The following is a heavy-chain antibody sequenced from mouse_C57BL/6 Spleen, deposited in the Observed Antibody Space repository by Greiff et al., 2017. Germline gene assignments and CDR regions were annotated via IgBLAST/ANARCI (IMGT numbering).Heavy chain of an antibody. CDR3: ARQGDYFDY. CDR2: ISSGGSYT. CDR1: GFTFSSYG. Sequence: EVQLAESGGDLVKPGGSLKLSCAASGFTFSSYGMSWVRQTPDKRLEWVATISSGGSYTYYPDSVKGRFTISRDNAKNTLYLQMSSLKSEDTAMYYCARQGDYFDYWGQGTTLTVSS. J-gene: IGHJ2*01. V-gene: IGHV5-6*01.